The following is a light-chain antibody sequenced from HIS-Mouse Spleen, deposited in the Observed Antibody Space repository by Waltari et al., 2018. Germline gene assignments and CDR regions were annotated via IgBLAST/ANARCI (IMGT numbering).Light chain of an antibody. J-gene: IGLJ2*01. V-gene: IGLV2-8*01. CDR2: EVS. CDR3: SSYAGSNNLV. Sequence: QTALTQPRSASGSPGQSVTISCIGTSSEVGGYNYDSWYQQKPGKAPKLLIYEVSERPSGVPDRFSGSKSGNTASLTVSGLQAEDEADYYCSSYAGSNNLVFGGGTKLTVL. CDR1: SSEVGGYNY.